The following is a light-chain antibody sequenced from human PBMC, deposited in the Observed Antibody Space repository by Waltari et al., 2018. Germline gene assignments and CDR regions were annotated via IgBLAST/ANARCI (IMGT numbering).Light chain of an antibody. V-gene: IGLV4-69*01. J-gene: IGLJ2*01. CDR2: IDGGGGH. Sequence: QLAVTQSPSASASLGASVKLTCTLSSEHSAYAIAWHQHQPEKGPRFLMNIDGGGGHTKGDGIPDRFAGFSSGAGRYLTISSLQYEDEAAYYCQTWDPDTVVFGGGTKLTV. CDR3: QTWDPDTVV. CDR1: SEHSAYA.